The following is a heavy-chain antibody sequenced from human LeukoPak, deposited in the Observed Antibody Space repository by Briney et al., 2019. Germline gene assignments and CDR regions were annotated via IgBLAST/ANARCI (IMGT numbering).Heavy chain of an antibody. CDR1: GYTFTSYG. J-gene: IGHJ1*01. CDR3: ARDLEDIVVVPAAIMYFQH. D-gene: IGHD2-2*02. V-gene: IGHV1-18*04. CDR2: ISAYNGNT. Sequence: ASVKVSCKASGYTFTSYGIGWVRQAPGQGLEWMGWISAYNGNTNYAQKLQGRVTMTTDTSTSTAYMELRSLRSDDTAVYYCARDLEDIVVVPAAIMYFQHWGQGTLVTVSS.